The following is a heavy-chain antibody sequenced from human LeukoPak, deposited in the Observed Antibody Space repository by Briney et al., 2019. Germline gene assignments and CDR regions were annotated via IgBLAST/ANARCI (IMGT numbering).Heavy chain of an antibody. V-gene: IGHV3-7*04. Sequence: GGSLRLSRAASGFIFRNYWMSWVRQAPGKGLEWVANIKPEGNEKYYVDSMKGRFTISRDNAKNSLYLQMNSLRAEDTAVYYCARDRYYYDNSGAGVPDNWGQGTLVTVSS. CDR3: ARDRYYYDNSGAGVPDN. D-gene: IGHD3-22*01. CDR2: IKPEGNEK. CDR1: GFIFRNYW. J-gene: IGHJ4*02.